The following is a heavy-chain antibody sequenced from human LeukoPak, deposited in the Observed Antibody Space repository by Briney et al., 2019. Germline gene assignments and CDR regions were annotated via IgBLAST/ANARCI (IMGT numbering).Heavy chain of an antibody. J-gene: IGHJ4*02. CDR1: GVNISSSSHY. CDR3: ATCRRGDYGDLGIDF. D-gene: IGHD4-17*01. Sequence: SETLSLTCTASGVNISSSSHYWGWIRQPPGKGLEWIGNIHYRGNTYYNPSLKSRVTISVDTSKNHFSLKLSSVTAADTAVYYCATCRRGDYGDLGIDFWGQGILVTVSS. CDR2: IHYRGNT. V-gene: IGHV4-39*01.